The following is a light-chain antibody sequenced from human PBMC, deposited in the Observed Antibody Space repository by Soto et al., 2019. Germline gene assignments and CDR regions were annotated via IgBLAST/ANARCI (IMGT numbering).Light chain of an antibody. CDR3: QQSYSSPWT. V-gene: IGKV1-39*01. CDR1: QNIDNY. CDR2: ATS. J-gene: IGKJ1*01. Sequence: DIQMTQSPSSLSASLGDRVTITCRASQNIDNYLNWYQHKPGKAPKLLIYATSTLQSGVPSRFSGSASGTYFALTISSLQPEDFATYYCQQSYSSPWTFGQGTKVDNK.